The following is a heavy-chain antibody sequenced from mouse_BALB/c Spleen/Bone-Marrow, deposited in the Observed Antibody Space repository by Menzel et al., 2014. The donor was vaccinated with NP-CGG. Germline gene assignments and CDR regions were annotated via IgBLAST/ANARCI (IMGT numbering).Heavy chain of an antibody. D-gene: IGHD4-1*01. CDR3: ARSRTGTYFDY. CDR2: INPSTGYT. V-gene: IGHV1-7*01. CDR1: GYTFTSYW. J-gene: IGHJ2*01. Sequence: VQLQQSGAELAKPGASVKMSCKASGYTFTSYWMHWVKQMPGQGPEWIGYINPSTGYTEYNQKFEDKATLTADKSSSTAYMQLSSLTSEDSAVYYCARSRTGTYFDYWGQGTTLTVSS.